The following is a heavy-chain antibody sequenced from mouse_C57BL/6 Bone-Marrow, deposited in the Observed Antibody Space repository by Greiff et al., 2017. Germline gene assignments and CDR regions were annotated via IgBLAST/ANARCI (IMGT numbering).Heavy chain of an antibody. CDR3: ARDLLYYYGSSYFDY. V-gene: IGHV1-42*01. Sequence: EVKLVESGPELVKPGASVKISCKASGYSFTGYYMNWVKQSPEKSLEWIGEINPSTGGTTYNQKVKAKATLTVDKSSSTAYMQLKSLTSEDSAVYYCARDLLYYYGSSYFDYWGQGTTLTVSS. CDR2: INPSTGGT. J-gene: IGHJ2*01. CDR1: GYSFTGYY. D-gene: IGHD1-1*01.